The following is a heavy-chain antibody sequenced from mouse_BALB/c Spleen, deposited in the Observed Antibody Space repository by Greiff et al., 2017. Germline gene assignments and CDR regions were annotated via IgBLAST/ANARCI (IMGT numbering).Heavy chain of an antibody. Sequence: VQLQQSGPGLVAPSQSLSITCTVSGFSLTSYGVHWVRQPPGKGLEWLGVIWAGGSTNYNSALMSRLSISKDNSKSQVFLKMNSLQTDDTAMYYCAIIYYDYEGYYAMDYWGQGTSVTVSS. CDR2: IWAGGST. J-gene: IGHJ4*01. V-gene: IGHV2-9*02. D-gene: IGHD2-4*01. CDR1: GFSLTSYG. CDR3: AIIYYDYEGYYAMDY.